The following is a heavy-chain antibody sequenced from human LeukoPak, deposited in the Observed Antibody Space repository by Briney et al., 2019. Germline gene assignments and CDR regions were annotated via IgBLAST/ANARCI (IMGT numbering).Heavy chain of an antibody. CDR1: GFTFDDYA. Sequence: GGSLRLSCAASGFTFDDYAMHWVRQAPGKGLEWVSGISWNSGSIGYADSVKGRFTISRDNAKNSLYLQMNSLRAEDTALYYCAKDMYYDILGSFDPWGQGTVVTVSS. CDR2: ISWNSGSI. D-gene: IGHD3-9*01. V-gene: IGHV3-9*01. CDR3: AKDMYYDILGSFDP. J-gene: IGHJ5*02.